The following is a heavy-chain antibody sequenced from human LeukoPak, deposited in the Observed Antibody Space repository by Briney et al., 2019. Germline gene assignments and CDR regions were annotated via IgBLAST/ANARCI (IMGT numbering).Heavy chain of an antibody. Sequence: PSETLSLTCAVYGGSFSGYYWSWIRQPPGKGLEWLGEINHSGSTNYNPSLKSRVTISIDTSKNQFSLKLSSVTAADTAVYYCANVWGSYRYNYYGMDVWGQGTTVTVSS. J-gene: IGHJ6*02. CDR2: INHSGST. D-gene: IGHD3-16*02. CDR1: GGSFSGYY. CDR3: ANVWGSYRYNYYGMDV. V-gene: IGHV4-34*01.